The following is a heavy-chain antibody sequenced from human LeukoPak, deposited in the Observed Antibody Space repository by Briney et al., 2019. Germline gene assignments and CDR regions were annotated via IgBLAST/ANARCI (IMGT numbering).Heavy chain of an antibody. CDR1: GGSISSYY. V-gene: IGHV4-59*01. D-gene: IGHD3-3*01. CDR2: IYYSGST. CDR3: ARGGAEPYYGFWSGYYTGPSGFDY. Sequence: PSETLSLTCTVSGGSISSYYWSWIRQPPGKGLEWIGYIYYSGSTNYNPSLKSRVTISVDTSKNQFSLKLSSVTAADTAVYYCARGGAEPYYGFWSGYYTGPSGFDYWGQGTLVTVSS. J-gene: IGHJ4*02.